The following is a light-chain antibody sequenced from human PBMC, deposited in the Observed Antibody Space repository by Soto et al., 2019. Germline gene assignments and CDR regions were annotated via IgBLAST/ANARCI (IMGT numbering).Light chain of an antibody. CDR1: TGAITIGYY. J-gene: IGLJ3*02. Sequence: QAVVTQEPSLTVSPGGTVTLTCASNTGAITIGYYPNWFQQKPGQAPRALIYGTSNKHSWTPARFSGSLLGGKAALTLSGVQPEDEAEYYCLLYYGGAWVFGGGTKVTVL. V-gene: IGLV7-43*01. CDR3: LLYYGGAWV. CDR2: GTS.